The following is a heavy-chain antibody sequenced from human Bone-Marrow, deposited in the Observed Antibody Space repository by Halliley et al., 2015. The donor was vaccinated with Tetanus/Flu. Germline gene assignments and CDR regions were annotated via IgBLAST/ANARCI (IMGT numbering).Heavy chain of an antibody. CDR3: AKETFGNGMDV. CDR2: NNPCGASP. V-gene: IGHV3-23*01. J-gene: IGHJ6*02. Sequence: EWVSVNNPCGASPYYADSVRDRFTISRDNSKNTLYLQMISLRADDTAVYYCAKETFGNGMDVWGPGTTVTVSS. D-gene: IGHD3-3*01.